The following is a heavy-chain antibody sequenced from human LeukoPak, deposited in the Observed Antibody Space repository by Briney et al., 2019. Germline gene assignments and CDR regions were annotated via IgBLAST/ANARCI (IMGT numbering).Heavy chain of an antibody. CDR1: GFSFTTYG. CDR3: ARQGGGYFDY. J-gene: IGHJ4*02. D-gene: IGHD2-15*01. V-gene: IGHV3-30*03. CDR2: ISYDGRNQ. Sequence: GGSLRLSCAASGFSFTTYGMHWVRQAPLKGLEWLAAISYDGRNQNYADSVKGRFTIFRDNSQNTLYLQMNSLRAEDTAVYYCARQGGGYFDYWGQGTLVTVSS.